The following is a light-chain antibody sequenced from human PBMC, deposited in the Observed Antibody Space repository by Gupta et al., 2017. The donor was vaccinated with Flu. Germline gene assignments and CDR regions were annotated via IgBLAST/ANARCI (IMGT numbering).Light chain of an antibody. CDR2: EVS. V-gene: IGLV2-14*01. CDR1: SSDVGGYEC. Sequence: QSALTQPASVSGSPGQSTTLSCTGTSSDVGGYECVSWYQQHPGKAPKLLIYEVSNRAAGVSNRFSGSKSANTASLTISGRQADDEADYYCAADTSVSTQVFGGGTRLTVL. J-gene: IGLJ3*02. CDR3: AADTSVSTQV.